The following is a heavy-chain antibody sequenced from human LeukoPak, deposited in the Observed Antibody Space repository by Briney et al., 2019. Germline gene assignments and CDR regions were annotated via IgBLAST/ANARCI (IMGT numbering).Heavy chain of an antibody. CDR3: ARAGSGSMIVVVMFDY. Sequence: GRSLRLSCAASGLTLSSYAMHWARQAPGKGLEWVAVISYDGSNKYYADSVKGRFTISRDNSKNTLYLQMNSLRAEDTAVYYCARAGSGSMIVVVMFDYWGQGTLVTVSS. CDR2: ISYDGSNK. J-gene: IGHJ4*02. D-gene: IGHD3-22*01. CDR1: GLTLSSYA. V-gene: IGHV3-30*04.